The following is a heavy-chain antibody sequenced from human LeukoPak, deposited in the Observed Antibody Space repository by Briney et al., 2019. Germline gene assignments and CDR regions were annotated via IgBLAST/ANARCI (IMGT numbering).Heavy chain of an antibody. CDR3: ARLRFLEWFSDY. D-gene: IGHD3-3*01. J-gene: IGHJ4*02. CDR1: GFTFSSYW. Sequence: PGGSLRLSCAASGFTFSSYWMSWVRQAPGKGLEWVANIKQGGSEKYYVDSVKGRFTISRDNAKNSLYLQVNSLRAEDTAVYYCARLRFLEWFSDYWGQGTLVTVSS. V-gene: IGHV3-7*01. CDR2: IKQGGSEK.